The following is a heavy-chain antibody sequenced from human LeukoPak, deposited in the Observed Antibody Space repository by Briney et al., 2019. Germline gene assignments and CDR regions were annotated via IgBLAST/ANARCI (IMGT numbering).Heavy chain of an antibody. CDR1: GGSFSGYY. Sequence: PSETLSLTCAVYGGSFSGYYWSWIRQPPGKGLEWIGEINHSGSTNYNPSLKSRVTISVDTSKNQLSLKLSSVTAADTAVYFCARQLYVSGSYYAPMDVWGKGTTVTISS. V-gene: IGHV4-34*01. J-gene: IGHJ6*03. CDR2: INHSGST. D-gene: IGHD3-10*01. CDR3: ARQLYVSGSYYAPMDV.